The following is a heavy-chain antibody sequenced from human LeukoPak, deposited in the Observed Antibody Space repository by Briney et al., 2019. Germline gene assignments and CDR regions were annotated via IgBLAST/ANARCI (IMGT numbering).Heavy chain of an antibody. D-gene: IGHD2-15*01. CDR2: FDPEDGET. V-gene: IGHV1-24*01. Sequence: GASVKVSCTVSGYTLTELSMHWVRQAPGKGLEWMGGFDPEDGETIYARKFQGRVTMTEDTSTDTAYMELSSLRSEDTAVYYCATDTPSYYSYYGMDVWGQGTTVTVSS. CDR1: GYTLTELS. J-gene: IGHJ6*02. CDR3: ATDTPSYYSYYGMDV.